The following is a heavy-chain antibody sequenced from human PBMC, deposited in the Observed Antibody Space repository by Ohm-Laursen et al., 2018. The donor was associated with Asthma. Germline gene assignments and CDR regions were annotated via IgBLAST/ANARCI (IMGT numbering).Heavy chain of an antibody. D-gene: IGHD2-21*02. CDR3: ARRDFSGGDTNAAFDI. J-gene: IGHJ3*02. CDR1: GFTFSTFA. Sequence: SLRLSCSASGFTFSTFAMHWVRQAPGKGLEWVSIITSDGGWTSYADSVRGRFTISRDNSKNILYMQMNSLRAEDTAVYYCARRDFSGGDTNAAFDIWGQGTMVAVSS. V-gene: IGHV3-30-3*01. CDR2: ITSDGGWT.